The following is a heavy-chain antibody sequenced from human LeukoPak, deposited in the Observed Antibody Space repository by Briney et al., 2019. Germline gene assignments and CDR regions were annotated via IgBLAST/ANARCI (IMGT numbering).Heavy chain of an antibody. V-gene: IGHV4-34*01. CDR3: ARTALVLLWFDP. D-gene: IGHD3-10*01. Sequence: PSEALSLTCTVSGGSISGYYWSWIRQPPGKGLEWIGEINHSGSTNYNPSLKSRVTISVDTSKNHFSLKLNSVTAADTAVYYCARTALVLLWFDPWGQGTLVTVSS. CDR1: GGSISGYY. J-gene: IGHJ5*02. CDR2: INHSGST.